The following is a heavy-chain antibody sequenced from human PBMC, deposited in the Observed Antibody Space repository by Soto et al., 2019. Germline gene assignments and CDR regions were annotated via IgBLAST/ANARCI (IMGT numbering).Heavy chain of an antibody. CDR3: ATNPTPPYCSGGSCFNYYYGMDV. J-gene: IGHJ6*02. D-gene: IGHD2-15*01. CDR1: GYTFTSYD. Sequence: ASVKVSCKASGYTFTSYDINWVRQATGQGLEWMGWMNPNSGNTGYAQKFQGRVTMTRNTSISTAYMELSSLRSEDTAVYYCATNPTPPYCSGGSCFNYYYGMDVWGQGTTVTVSS. CDR2: MNPNSGNT. V-gene: IGHV1-8*01.